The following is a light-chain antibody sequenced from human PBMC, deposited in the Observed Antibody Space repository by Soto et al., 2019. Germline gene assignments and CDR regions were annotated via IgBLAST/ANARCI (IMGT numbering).Light chain of an antibody. V-gene: IGKV4-1*01. Sequence: DIVMTQSPDSLAVSLGERATIICKSSQSVLYSSNNKNYLAWYQQKPGQPPKLLIYWASTRESGVPDRFSGSGSGTDFTLTISSLQAEDVAVYYCQQYYSTPRTFGQGTKVDIK. CDR1: QSVLYSSNNKNY. CDR2: WAS. CDR3: QQYYSTPRT. J-gene: IGKJ1*01.